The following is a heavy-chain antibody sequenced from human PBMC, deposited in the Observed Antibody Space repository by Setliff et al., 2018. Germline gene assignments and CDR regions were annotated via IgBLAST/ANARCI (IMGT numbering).Heavy chain of an antibody. J-gene: IGHJ4*02. V-gene: IGHV3-23*01. CDR1: GFTFTSLW. Sequence: TGGSLRLSCAASGFTFTSLWMSWVRQAPRKGLEWVSGGSTGKTDYADSVKGRFTMSRDSSTNTLYLQMNSLRGEDTAVYYCAKDLSSNTAASYFFDLWGQGTQVTVSS. D-gene: IGHD5-18*01. CDR3: AKDLSSNTAASYFFDL. CDR2: GSTGKT.